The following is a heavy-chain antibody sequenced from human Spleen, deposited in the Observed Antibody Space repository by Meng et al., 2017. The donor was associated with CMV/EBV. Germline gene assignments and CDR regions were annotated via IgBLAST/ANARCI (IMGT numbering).Heavy chain of an antibody. CDR2: IRHDGRNK. V-gene: IGHV3-30*02. D-gene: IGHD1-26*01. Sequence: GESLKISCASSGFTFSSHGMHWVRQAPGKGLEWVAFIRHDGRNKYYGDSVKGRFTISRDNSKNTLFLQMNSLRAEDTAVYYCARTIGGSYYVFDYWGQGTRVTVSS. CDR1: GFTFSSHG. CDR3: ARTIGGSYYVFDY. J-gene: IGHJ4*02.